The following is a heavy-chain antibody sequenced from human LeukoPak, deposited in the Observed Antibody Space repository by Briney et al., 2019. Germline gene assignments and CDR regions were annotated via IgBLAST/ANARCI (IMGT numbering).Heavy chain of an antibody. D-gene: IGHD2-2*01. V-gene: IGHV3-11*01. J-gene: IGHJ4*02. CDR2: ISSSGSTI. Sequence: AGGSLRLSCAASGFTVSSNYMSWVRQAPGKGLECVSYISSSGSTIYYADSVKGRFTISRDNAKNSLYLQMNSLRAEDTAMYYCARGTNGWHQPLDYWGQGTLVTVSS. CDR3: ARGTNGWHQPLDY. CDR1: GFTVSSNY.